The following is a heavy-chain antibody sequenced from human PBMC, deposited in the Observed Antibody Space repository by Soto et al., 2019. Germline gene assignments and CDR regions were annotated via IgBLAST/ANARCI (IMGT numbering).Heavy chain of an antibody. CDR3: ARKSDCSGGSCPYYFDY. CDR1: GFTFSSYG. J-gene: IGHJ4*02. D-gene: IGHD2-15*01. Sequence: EVRLLESGGDLVQPGGSLRLSCAASGFTFSSYGMSWVRQAPGKGLEWVSGISGTGGSTYYADSVKGRFTISRDNSKNTLLLQMDSLRAEDTAVYYCARKSDCSGGSCPYYFDYWGQGTLVTVSS. V-gene: IGHV3-23*01. CDR2: ISGTGGST.